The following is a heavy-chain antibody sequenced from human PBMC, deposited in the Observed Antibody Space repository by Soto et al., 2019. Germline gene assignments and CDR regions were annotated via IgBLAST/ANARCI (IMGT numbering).Heavy chain of an antibody. Sequence: PGGSLRLSCAASGFTFSSYSMNWVRQEPGKGLEWVSYISSSSSTIYYADSVKGRFTISRDNAKNSLYLQMNSLRAEDTAVFYCARVDYPRSYYYGMDVWGQGTTVTVSS. CDR3: ARVDYPRSYYYGMDV. CDR2: ISSSSSTI. D-gene: IGHD4-17*01. J-gene: IGHJ6*02. CDR1: GFTFSSYS. V-gene: IGHV3-48*01.